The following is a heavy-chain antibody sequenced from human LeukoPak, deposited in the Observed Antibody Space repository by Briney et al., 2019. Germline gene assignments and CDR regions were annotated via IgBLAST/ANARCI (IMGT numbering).Heavy chain of an antibody. CDR3: AKSVGIIRRGAFDI. Sequence: PGGSLRLSCAASGFTFSTYAMSWVRQAPGKGLEWVSGISGSGATTYYADSAKGRFTTSRDNSKNTLYVHMNSLRAEDTAVYYCAKSVGIIRRGAFDIWGQGTMVTVSS. V-gene: IGHV3-23*01. CDR2: ISGSGATT. CDR1: GFTFSTYA. D-gene: IGHD3-10*01. J-gene: IGHJ3*02.